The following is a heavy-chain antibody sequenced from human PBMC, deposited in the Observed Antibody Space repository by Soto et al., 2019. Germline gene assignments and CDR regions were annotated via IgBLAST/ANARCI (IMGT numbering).Heavy chain of an antibody. D-gene: IGHD2-2*01. CDR3: AKGPAAHGHYFDEYMDV. V-gene: IGHV3-21*04. CDR1: GFTFSSYS. J-gene: IGHJ6*03. CDR2: ISSSSGYT. Sequence: GGSLRLSCAASGFTFSSYSMNWVRQAPGKGLEWVSAISSSSGYTYYADSVKGRFTISRDNAETTLYLQMNSLRAEDTAVYYCAKGPAAHGHYFDEYMDVWGTGTTVTVSS.